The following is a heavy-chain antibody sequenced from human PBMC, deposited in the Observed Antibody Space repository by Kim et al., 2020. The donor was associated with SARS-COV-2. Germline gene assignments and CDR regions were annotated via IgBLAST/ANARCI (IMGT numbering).Heavy chain of an antibody. CDR1: GYTFAAYG. D-gene: IGHD2-21*02. V-gene: IGHV1-18*01. CDR2: IGAYNGMS. CDR3: ARGGRGDHFYNGMDV. Sequence: ASVKVSCKASGYTFAAYGISWVRQARGQGLEWMGGIGAYNGMSDYGQTFHDRITMTTDISSNTASLEVRSLRSDDTAIYDCARGGRGDHFYNGMDVWGQGTAVIVSS. J-gene: IGHJ6*02.